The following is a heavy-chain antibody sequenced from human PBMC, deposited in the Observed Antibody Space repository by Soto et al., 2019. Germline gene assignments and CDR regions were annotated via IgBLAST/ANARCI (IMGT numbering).Heavy chain of an antibody. J-gene: IGHJ4*02. CDR2: ISGSGGST. Sequence: GGSLRLSCAASGFTFRNYAMSWVRQAPGKGLEWVSAISGSGGSTYYADSVKGRFTISRDNSKNTLYLQMNSLRAEDTAVYYWAKYLADYDILTGYYSPFDYWGQGTLVTVSS. V-gene: IGHV3-23*01. CDR3: AKYLADYDILTGYYSPFDY. D-gene: IGHD3-9*01. CDR1: GFTFRNYA.